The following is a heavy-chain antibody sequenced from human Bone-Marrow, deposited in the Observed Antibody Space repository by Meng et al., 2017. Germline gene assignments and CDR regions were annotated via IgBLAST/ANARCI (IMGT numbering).Heavy chain of an antibody. CDR2: IYHSGST. V-gene: IGHV4-38-2*02. D-gene: IGHD4-17*01. CDR3: ANGDAVRRMDV. CDR1: GYSISRGFY. Sequence: GSLRLSCTVSGYSISRGFYWGWIRQPPGKGLEWIGRIYHSGSTYYNSSLRSRVTISVDTSKNQFSLKVRSVTAADTAVYYCANGDAVRRMDVWGQGTTVTVSS. J-gene: IGHJ6*02.